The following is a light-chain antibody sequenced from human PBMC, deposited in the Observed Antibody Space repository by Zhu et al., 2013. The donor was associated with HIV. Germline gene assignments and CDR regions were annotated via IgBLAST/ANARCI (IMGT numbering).Light chain of an antibody. CDR3: QQYGSSPPWT. CDR1: QSVFSDY. J-gene: IGKJ1*01. CDR2: AAS. Sequence: VLTQSPDTLSLSPGERATLSCRASQSVFSDYLAWYQQKPGQAPRLLIFAASNRATGIPYRFSGSGSGTDFTLTISRLESEDFAVYYCQQYGSSPPWTFGQGT. V-gene: IGKV3-20*01.